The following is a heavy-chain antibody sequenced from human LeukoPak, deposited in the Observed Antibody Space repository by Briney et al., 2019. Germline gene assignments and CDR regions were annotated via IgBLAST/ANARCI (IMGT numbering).Heavy chain of an antibody. J-gene: IGHJ5*02. CDR1: GFTFSSYA. CDR2: ISNSGDST. V-gene: IGHV3-23*01. Sequence: PGASLRLSCAASGFTFSSYAMSWVRQAPGKGPEWVSDISNSGDSTYYADSVKGRFTISRDNSKNTLYLQMNNLRAEDTAVFYCAKRASLVSATPWFDPWGQGTLVTVSS. D-gene: IGHD2-15*01. CDR3: AKRASLVSATPWFDP.